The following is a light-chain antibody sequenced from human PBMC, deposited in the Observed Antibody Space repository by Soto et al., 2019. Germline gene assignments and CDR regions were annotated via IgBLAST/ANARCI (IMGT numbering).Light chain of an antibody. CDR1: PSVSGSN. J-gene: IGKJ5*01. Sequence: EIVLTQSPGTLSLSPGERATLSCRASPSVSGSNLAWYQQKPGQAPRLVIYGASSRATGIPDRFSGSGSGTDFTLTISRLEPEDFAVYYCQKYGSSPPITFGQGTRLEIK. CDR2: GAS. CDR3: QKYGSSPPIT. V-gene: IGKV3-20*01.